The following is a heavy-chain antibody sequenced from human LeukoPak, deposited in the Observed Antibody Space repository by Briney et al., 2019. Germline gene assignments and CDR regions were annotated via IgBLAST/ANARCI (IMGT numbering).Heavy chain of an antibody. J-gene: IGHJ4*02. D-gene: IGHD3-22*01. CDR3: AREHYYDSFDY. CDR2: IYTSGST. V-gene: IGHV4-61*02. Sequence: SETLSLTCTVSGGSISSGSYYWSWIRQPAGKGLEWIGRIYTSGSTNYNPSLKSRVTISVDTSKNQFFLKLSSVTAADTAVYYCAREHYYDSFDYWGQGTLVTVSS. CDR1: GGSISSGSYY.